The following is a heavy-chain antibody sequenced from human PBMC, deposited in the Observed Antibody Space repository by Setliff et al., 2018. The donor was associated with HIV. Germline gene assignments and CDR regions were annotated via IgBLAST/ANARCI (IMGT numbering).Heavy chain of an antibody. Sequence: PGGSLRLSCAASGFTFSSYSMNWVRQAPGKGLEWVSYISSSSSTIYYAGSVKGRFTISRENAKNSLYLQMNSLRAEDTAVYYCAREGQEEWLAPSMYNWFDPWGQGTLVTVSS. CDR3: AREGQEEWLAPSMYNWFDP. CDR1: GFTFSSYS. V-gene: IGHV3-48*04. CDR2: ISSSSSTI. J-gene: IGHJ5*02. D-gene: IGHD6-19*01.